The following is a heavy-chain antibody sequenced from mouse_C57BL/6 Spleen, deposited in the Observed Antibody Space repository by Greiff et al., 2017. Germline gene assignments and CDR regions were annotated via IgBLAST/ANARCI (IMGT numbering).Heavy chain of an antibody. CDR2: IYPGSGST. CDR1: GYTFTSYW. Sequence: QVQLKQPGAELVKPGASVKMSCKASGYTFTSYWITWVKQRPGQGLEWIGDIYPGSGSTNYNEKFKSKATLTVDTSSSTAYMQLSSLTSEDSAVYYCARGDGATYVRFDYWGQGTTLTVSS. J-gene: IGHJ2*01. V-gene: IGHV1-55*01. D-gene: IGHD1-1*02. CDR3: ARGDGATYVRFDY.